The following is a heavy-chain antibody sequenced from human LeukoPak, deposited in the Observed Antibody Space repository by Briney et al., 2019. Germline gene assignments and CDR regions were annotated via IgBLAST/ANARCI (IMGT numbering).Heavy chain of an antibody. CDR3: ARYKGSSWSYGPYNWFDP. Sequence: SETLSLTCAVYGGSFSGYYWSWIRQPPGKGLEWIGEINHSGSTNYNPSLRSRVTISVDTSKNRFSLKLSSVTAADTAVYYCARYKGSSWSYGPYNWFDPWGQGTLVTVSS. V-gene: IGHV4-34*01. CDR2: INHSGST. J-gene: IGHJ5*02. D-gene: IGHD6-13*01. CDR1: GGSFSGYY.